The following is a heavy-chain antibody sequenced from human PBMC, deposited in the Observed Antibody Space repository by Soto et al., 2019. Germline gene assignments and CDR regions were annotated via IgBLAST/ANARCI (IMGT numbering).Heavy chain of an antibody. V-gene: IGHV1-69*02. CDR2: IIPILGIA. CDR1: GGTFSSYT. J-gene: IGHJ4*02. Sequence: QVQLVQSGAEVKKPGSSVKVSCKASGGTFSSYTISWVRQAPGQGLEWMGRIIPILGIANYAQKFQGRVTITADKSTSTAYMELSSLRSEDTAVYYCAFQPSLVVVPYWGQGTLVTVSS. CDR3: AFQPSLVVVPY. D-gene: IGHD2-2*01.